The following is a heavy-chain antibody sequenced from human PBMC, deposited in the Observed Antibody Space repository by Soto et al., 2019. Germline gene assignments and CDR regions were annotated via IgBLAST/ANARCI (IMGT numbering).Heavy chain of an antibody. V-gene: IGHV3-48*03. D-gene: IGHD6-19*01. CDR3: ARGRGWYYGMDV. J-gene: IGHJ6*02. Sequence: EVQLVESGGGLVQPGGSLRLSCAASGFTFSSYEMNWVRQAPGEGLEWVSYISSSGSTIYYADSVKGRFTISRDNAKNSLYLQMNSLRAEDTAVYYCARGRGWYYGMDVWGQGTTVTVSS. CDR2: ISSSGSTI. CDR1: GFTFSSYE.